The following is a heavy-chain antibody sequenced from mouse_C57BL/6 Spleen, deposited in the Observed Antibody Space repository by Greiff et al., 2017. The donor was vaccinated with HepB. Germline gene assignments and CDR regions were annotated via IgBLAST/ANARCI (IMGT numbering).Heavy chain of an antibody. D-gene: IGHD2-1*01. J-gene: IGHJ2*01. V-gene: IGHV1-7*01. CDR1: GYTFTSYW. CDR2: INPSSGYT. Sequence: VQRVESGAELAKPGASVKLSCKASGYTFTSYWMHWVKQRPGQGLEWIGYINPSSGYTKYNQKFKDKATLTADKSSSTAYMQLSSLTYEDSAVYYCAKPYGNYGGLYYFDYWGQGTTLTVSS. CDR3: AKPYGNYGGLYYFDY.